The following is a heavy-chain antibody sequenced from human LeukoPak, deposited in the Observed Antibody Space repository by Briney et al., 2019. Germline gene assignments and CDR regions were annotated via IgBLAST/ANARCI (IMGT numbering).Heavy chain of an antibody. J-gene: IGHJ5*02. CDR3: ARSGTYYDILTGYYSGVWFDP. CDR1: GGSISSYY. V-gene: IGHV4-59*01. Sequence: SETLSLTCTVSGGSISSYYWSWIRQPPGKGLEWIGYIYYSRSTNYNPSLKSRVTISVDTSKNQFSLKLSSVTAADTAVYYCARSGTYYDILTGYYSGVWFDPWGQGTLVTVSS. D-gene: IGHD3-9*01. CDR2: IYYSRST.